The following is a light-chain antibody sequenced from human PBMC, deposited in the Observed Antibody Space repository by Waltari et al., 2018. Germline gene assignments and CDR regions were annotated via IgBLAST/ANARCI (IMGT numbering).Light chain of an antibody. CDR2: DAS. J-gene: IGKJ1*01. CDR1: QSVSSY. V-gene: IGKV3-11*01. Sequence: EIVLTQSPATLSLSPGERATLSCRASQSVSSYLAWYQQKPGQAPRLLIYDASKRATDIPARFSGSGSGTDFTLTISSLEPEEFAVYYCQQRSNWPGTFGQGTKVEIK. CDR3: QQRSNWPGT.